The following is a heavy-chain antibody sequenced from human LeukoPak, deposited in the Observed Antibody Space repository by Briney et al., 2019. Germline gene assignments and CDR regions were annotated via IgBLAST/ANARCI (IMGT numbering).Heavy chain of an antibody. Sequence: SETLSLTCTVSGYSISSGYYWGWIRQPPGKGLEWIGSIYHSGRTYYNPSLKSRVTISVDTSKNQFSLKLSSVTAADTAVYYCARGTGGYSYGFNYYYYMDVWGKGTTVTVSS. CDR2: IYHSGRT. CDR3: ARGTGGYSYGFNYYYYMDV. CDR1: GYSISSGYY. D-gene: IGHD5-18*01. J-gene: IGHJ6*03. V-gene: IGHV4-38-2*02.